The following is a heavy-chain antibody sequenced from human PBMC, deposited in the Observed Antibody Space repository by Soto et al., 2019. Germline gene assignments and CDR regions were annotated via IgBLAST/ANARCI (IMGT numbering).Heavy chain of an antibody. V-gene: IGHV3-33*01. D-gene: IGHD3-9*01. CDR3: ARDLSLYDIEGY. Sequence: GSLRLSCAASGFTFSSYGMHGVRQAPGKGLEWVAVIWYDGSNKYYADSVKGRFTISRDNSKNTLYLQMNSLRAEDTAVYYCARDLSLYDIEGYWGQGTLVTVSS. CDR1: GFTFSSYG. CDR2: IWYDGSNK. J-gene: IGHJ4*02.